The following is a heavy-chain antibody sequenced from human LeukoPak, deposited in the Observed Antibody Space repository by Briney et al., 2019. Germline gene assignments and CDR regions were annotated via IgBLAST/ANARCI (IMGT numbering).Heavy chain of an antibody. CDR2: IYYSGST. D-gene: IGHD3-22*01. V-gene: IGHV4-39*07. J-gene: IGHJ4*02. Sequence: SETLSLTCTVSGGSISSSSYYWGWIRQPPGKGLEWIGSIYYSGSTYYNPSLKSRVTISVDTSKNQFSLKLSSVTAADTAVYYRARGDSRGYYLFDYWGQGTLVTVSS. CDR1: GGSISSSSYY. CDR3: ARGDSRGYYLFDY.